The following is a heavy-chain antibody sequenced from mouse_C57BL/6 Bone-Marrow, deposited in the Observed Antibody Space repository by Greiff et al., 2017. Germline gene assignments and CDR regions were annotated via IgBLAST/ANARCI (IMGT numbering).Heavy chain of an antibody. CDR2: LSSGGSYT. Sequence: EVKLVESGGDLVKPGGSLKLSCAASGFTFSSYGMSWVRQTPDKRLEWVATLSSGGSYTYYPDSVKGRFTISRDNAKNTLYLQMSSLKSEDTAMYYCARQTVVHYYAMDYWGQGTSVTVSS. V-gene: IGHV5-6*01. CDR3: ARQTVVHYYAMDY. D-gene: IGHD1-1*01. J-gene: IGHJ4*01. CDR1: GFTFSSYG.